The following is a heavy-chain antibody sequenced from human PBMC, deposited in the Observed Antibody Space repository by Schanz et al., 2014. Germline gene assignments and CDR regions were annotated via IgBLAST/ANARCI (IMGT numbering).Heavy chain of an antibody. J-gene: IGHJ4*02. V-gene: IGHV1-46*03. D-gene: IGHD6-13*01. Sequence: QVQLVQSGAEVKKPGASVKVSCKASGYTFTSDSMHWVRQAPGQGLEWMGMINPSGGSTTYAQKFQGRVTMTRDTSTSTVYMDLSSLRSEGTAVYYCARHGVDAAAGGNYWGQGTLVTVSS. CDR3: ARHGVDAAAGGNY. CDR1: GYTFTSDS. CDR2: INPSGGST.